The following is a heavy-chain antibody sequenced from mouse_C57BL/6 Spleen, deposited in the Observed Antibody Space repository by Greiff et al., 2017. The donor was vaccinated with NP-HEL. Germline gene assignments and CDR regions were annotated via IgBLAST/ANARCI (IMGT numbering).Heavy chain of an antibody. V-gene: IGHV1-19*01. J-gene: IGHJ4*01. CDR3: ARSGLGRDYAMDY. D-gene: IGHD4-1*01. CDR1: GYTFTDYY. Sequence: EVMLVESGPVLVKPGASVKMSCKASGYTFTDYYMNWVKQSHGKSLEWIGVINPYNGGTSYNQKFKGKATLTVDKSSSTAYMELNSLTSEDSAVYYCARSGLGRDYAMDYWGQGTSVTVSS. CDR2: INPYNGGT.